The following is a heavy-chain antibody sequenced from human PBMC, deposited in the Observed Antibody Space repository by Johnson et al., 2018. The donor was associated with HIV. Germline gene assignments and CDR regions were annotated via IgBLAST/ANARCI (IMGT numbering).Heavy chain of an antibody. CDR3: ARGHSDLVTASDI. D-gene: IGHD2-21*02. CDR1: GFTFSSYT. Sequence: VQLVESGGGLVQPGGSLRLSCAASGFTFSSYTMSWVRQAPGKGLEWVSRIRGSGGSIFYADSVKGRFTISRNNSKNTLYLRMNSLSAEDTAVYHCARGHSDLVTASDIWGQWTMVTVSS. CDR2: IRGSGGSI. V-gene: IGHV3-23*04. J-gene: IGHJ3*02.